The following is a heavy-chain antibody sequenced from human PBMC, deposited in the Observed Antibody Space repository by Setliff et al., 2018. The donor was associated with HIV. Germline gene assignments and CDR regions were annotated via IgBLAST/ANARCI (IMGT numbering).Heavy chain of an antibody. V-gene: IGHV4-34*01. J-gene: IGHJ4*02. CDR2: INRSGGT. D-gene: IGHD1-1*01. CDR3: ALLDVPFIVQSIPPL. Sequence: SETLSLTCAVYNGSFNGYYWSWIRQTPGKGLEWIGEINRSGGTTYNPSLNGRVAISVDTSKNQFSLKLISLTFADTAVYYCALLDVPFIVQSIPPLWGQGTLVTVSS. CDR1: NGSFNGYY.